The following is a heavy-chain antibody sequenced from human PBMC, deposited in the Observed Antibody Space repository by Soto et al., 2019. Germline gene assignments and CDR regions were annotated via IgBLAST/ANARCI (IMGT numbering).Heavy chain of an antibody. V-gene: IGHV3-30*18. D-gene: IGHD5-18*01. CDR1: GFTFSSYG. J-gene: IGHJ4*02. CDR2: ISYDGSNK. Sequence: GGSLRLSCAASGFTFSSYGMHWVRQAPGKGLEWVAVISYDGSNKYYADSVKGRFTISRDNSKNTLYLQMNSLRAEDTAVYYCAKDLYSYGFKYYFDYWGQGTLVTVSS. CDR3: AKDLYSYGFKYYFDY.